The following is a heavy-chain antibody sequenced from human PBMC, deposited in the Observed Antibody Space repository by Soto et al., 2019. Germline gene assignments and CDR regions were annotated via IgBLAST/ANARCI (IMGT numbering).Heavy chain of an antibody. Sequence: GALRLSGAAPGFTFSLYGMHWVRQAPGKGLEWVAVIWNDGSEKNYADSVKGRFTLSGDSSKNTLYLEMNSLRVEDTAVYYCARVGHNGYDLDFDYWGQGTLVTVSS. V-gene: IGHV3-33*01. CDR3: ARVGHNGYDLDFDY. CDR1: GFTFSLYG. D-gene: IGHD5-12*01. J-gene: IGHJ4*02. CDR2: IWNDGSEK.